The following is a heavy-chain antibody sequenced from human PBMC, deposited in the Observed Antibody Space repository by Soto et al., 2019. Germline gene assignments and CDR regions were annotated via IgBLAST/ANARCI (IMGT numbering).Heavy chain of an antibody. V-gene: IGHV1-46*01. CDR1: GYTFTSYY. J-gene: IGHJ3*02. D-gene: IGHD3-10*01. CDR2: INPSGGST. Sequence: ASVKVSCKASGYTFTSYYMHWVRQAPGQGLEWMGIINPSGGSTSYAQKFQGRVTITRDTSASTVYMELSSLRSEDTAVYYCARVRRVVWFGDLDAFDIWGQGTIVTVSS. CDR3: ARVRRVVWFGDLDAFDI.